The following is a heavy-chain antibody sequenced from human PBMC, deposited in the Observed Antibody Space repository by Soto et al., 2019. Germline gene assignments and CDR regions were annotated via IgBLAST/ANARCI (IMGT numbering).Heavy chain of an antibody. Sequence: EVQLVESGGGLVQPGRSLRLSCAVSGFTFDDYAMHWVRQAPGKGLEWVSSISWNSGSLAYAGSVKGRFTISRDNAKNSLYLQMNSLRAEDTALYYCVKDFPLGFSSAWCYYWGQGALVTVSS. CDR3: VKDFPLGFSSAWCYY. CDR2: ISWNSGSL. J-gene: IGHJ4*02. CDR1: GFTFDDYA. V-gene: IGHV3-9*01. D-gene: IGHD6-19*01.